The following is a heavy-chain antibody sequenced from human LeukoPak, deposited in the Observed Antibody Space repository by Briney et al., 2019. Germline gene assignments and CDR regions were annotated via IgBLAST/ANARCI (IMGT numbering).Heavy chain of an antibody. CDR1: GFTFGNYA. CDR3: AKGYCSGGSCGFDY. J-gene: IGHJ4*02. D-gene: IGHD2-15*01. CDR2: ISAHDGST. Sequence: GGSLSLSCAASGFTFGNYARNWFRQPPGKGLQWVSAISAHDGSTYYADSVKGRFTISRDNSKNALYLQMNSLRAEDTAVYYCAKGYCSGGSCGFDYWGQGTLVTVSS. V-gene: IGHV3-23*01.